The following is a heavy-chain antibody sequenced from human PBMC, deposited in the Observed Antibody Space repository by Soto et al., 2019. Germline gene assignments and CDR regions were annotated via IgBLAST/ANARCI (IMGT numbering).Heavy chain of an antibody. CDR2: IYVTGPV. J-gene: IGHJ5*02. CDR1: GAALNRGNYY. V-gene: IGHV4-31*03. Sequence: QVRLQESGPGLVKPSETLSLTCSVSGAALNRGNYYWSWIRQVPGNGMERIGHIYVTGPVDYNPSLRDRNTLSEDASERQFSLKLRLVTAADTAVYYCARLRIATNNYTWFDPWGQGTLVTVSS. CDR3: ARLRIATNNYTWFDP. D-gene: IGHD2-21*01.